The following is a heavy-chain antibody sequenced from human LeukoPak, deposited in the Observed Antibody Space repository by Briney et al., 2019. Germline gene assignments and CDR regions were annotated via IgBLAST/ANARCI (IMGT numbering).Heavy chain of an antibody. CDR2: FFHNGST. J-gene: IGHJ5*02. V-gene: IGHV4-30-2*01. CDR1: GGSLRGYS. Sequence: KPSESLCLTRAVYGGSLRGYSWSWIWQPPGKGLEWIGYFFHNGSTFYSPSLKRQLTISVHNSKNQFSLRLSSVTAADTAVYYCARELWFANAPGSWLDPWGQGTLVTVSS. D-gene: IGHD2-21*01. CDR3: ARELWFANAPGSWLDP.